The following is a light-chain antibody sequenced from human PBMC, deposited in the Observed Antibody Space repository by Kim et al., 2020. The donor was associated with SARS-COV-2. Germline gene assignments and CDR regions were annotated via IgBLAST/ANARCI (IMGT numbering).Light chain of an antibody. CDR3: QQYYSYPRGFT. V-gene: IGKV1-8*01. J-gene: IGKJ3*01. CDR2: AAS. Sequence: AIRITQSPSSLSASTGDRVTITCRASQGISSYLTWYQQKPGKAPKLLIYAASTLQSGVPSRFSGSGSGTDFTLTISCLQSEDFATYYCQQYYSYPRGFTFGPGTKVEIK. CDR1: QGISSY.